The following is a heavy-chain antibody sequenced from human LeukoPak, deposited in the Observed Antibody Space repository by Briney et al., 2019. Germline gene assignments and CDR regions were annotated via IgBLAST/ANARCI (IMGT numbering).Heavy chain of an antibody. Sequence: PGGSLRLSCAASGFTFSSYAMHWVRQAPGKGLEWVAVISYDGSNKYYADSVKGRFTISRDNSKNTLYLQMNSLRAEDTAVYYCAKLQDSSGWYLPEDAFDIWGQGTMVTVSS. V-gene: IGHV3-30-3*02. D-gene: IGHD6-19*01. CDR1: GFTFSSYA. CDR2: ISYDGSNK. CDR3: AKLQDSSGWYLPEDAFDI. J-gene: IGHJ3*02.